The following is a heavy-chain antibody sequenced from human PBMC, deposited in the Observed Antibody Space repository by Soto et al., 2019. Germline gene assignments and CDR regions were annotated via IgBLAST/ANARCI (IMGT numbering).Heavy chain of an antibody. CDR1: GYTFSSYA. CDR3: ASGDTRKYNWNLPWFAFDI. CDR2: IIPIFGTA. J-gene: IGHJ3*02. D-gene: IGHD1-20*01. Sequence: SVKVSCKASGYTFSSYAISWVRQAPGQGLEWMGGIIPIFGTANYAQKFQGRVTITADESTSTAYMELSSLRSEDTAVYYCASGDTRKYNWNLPWFAFDIWGQGTMVTVSS. V-gene: IGHV1-69*13.